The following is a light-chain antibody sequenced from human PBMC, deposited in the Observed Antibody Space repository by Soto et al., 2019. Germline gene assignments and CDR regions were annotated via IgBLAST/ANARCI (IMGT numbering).Light chain of an antibody. V-gene: IGKV3-20*01. CDR1: HSVGSSY. CDR2: GAS. CDR3: QQYGSSPPRT. J-gene: IGKJ1*01. Sequence: GLSPSPCTPSLSNRERATLXCRASHSVGSSYLAWYQQKPGQAPRLLIYGASSRATGIPDRFSGSGSGTDFSLTISRLEPEDFAVYYCQQYGSSPPRTVGQGGKVDIK.